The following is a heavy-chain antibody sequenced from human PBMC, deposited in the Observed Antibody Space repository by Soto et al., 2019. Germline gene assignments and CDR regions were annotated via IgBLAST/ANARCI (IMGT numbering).Heavy chain of an antibody. J-gene: IGHJ2*01. Sequence: QVQLVQSVAEVKKPGASVKVSCKASGYTFTSYAMHWVRQAPGQRLEWMGWINAGNGNTKYSQKFQGRVTITRDTSASTAYMELSSLRSEDTAVYYCAREEEVEMATGAVGWYFDLWGRGTLVTVSS. CDR3: AREEEVEMATGAVGWYFDL. CDR1: GYTFTSYA. CDR2: INAGNGNT. D-gene: IGHD5-12*01. V-gene: IGHV1-3*01.